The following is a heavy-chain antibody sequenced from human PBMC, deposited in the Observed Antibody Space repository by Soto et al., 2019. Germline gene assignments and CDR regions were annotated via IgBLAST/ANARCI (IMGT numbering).Heavy chain of an antibody. V-gene: IGHV3-21*01. J-gene: IGHJ6*03. CDR1: GFSFRSYS. CDR2: VSNGGSYT. CDR3: SRDWDHMDV. Sequence: EVQLVESGGGLVKPGESLRLACAGSGFSFRSYSFNWVRQAPGKGLEWVSSVSNGGSYTYYADSVKGRFTISRDNAENSAFLQMNSLRAEVTAVYYCSRDWDHMDVWGKGTTVTVS. D-gene: IGHD1-26*01.